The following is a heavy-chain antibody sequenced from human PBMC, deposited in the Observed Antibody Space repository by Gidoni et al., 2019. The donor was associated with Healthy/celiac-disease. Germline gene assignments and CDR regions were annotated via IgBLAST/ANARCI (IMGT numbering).Heavy chain of an antibody. V-gene: IGHV1-69*04. J-gene: IGHJ4*02. CDR2: IIPILGIA. D-gene: IGHD2-15*01. CDR1: GGTFSSYA. Sequence: QVQLVQSGAEVKKPGSSVKVSCKASGGTFSSYAISWVRQAPGQGLEWMGRIIPILGIANYAQKFQGRVTITADKSTSTAYMELSSLRSEDTAVYYCAREDGYCSGGSCYYGSGYFDYWGQGTLVTVSS. CDR3: AREDGYCSGGSCYYGSGYFDY.